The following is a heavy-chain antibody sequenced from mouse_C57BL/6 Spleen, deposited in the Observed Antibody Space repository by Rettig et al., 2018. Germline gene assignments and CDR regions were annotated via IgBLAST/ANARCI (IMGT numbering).Heavy chain of an antibody. CDR2: NNGGT. CDR3: ARDYYGRLDY. Sequence: NNGGTSYNQKFKGKATLTVNKSSSTAYMELRSLTSEDSAVYYCARDYYGRLDYWGQGTTLTVSS. V-gene: IGHV1-22*01. D-gene: IGHD1-1*01. J-gene: IGHJ2*01.